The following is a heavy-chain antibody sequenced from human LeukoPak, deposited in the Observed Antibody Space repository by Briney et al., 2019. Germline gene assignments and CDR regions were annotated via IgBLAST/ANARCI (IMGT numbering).Heavy chain of an antibody. D-gene: IGHD6-6*01. J-gene: IGHJ6*02. Sequence: GGSLRLSCAASGFTFSSYAMSWVRQAPGKGLEWVSAISGSGGSTYYADSVKGRFTISRDNAKNSLYLQMNSLRAEDTAVYYCARERGGSSGMDVWGQGTTVTVSS. CDR1: GFTFSSYA. CDR3: ARERGGSSGMDV. CDR2: ISGSGGST. V-gene: IGHV3-23*01.